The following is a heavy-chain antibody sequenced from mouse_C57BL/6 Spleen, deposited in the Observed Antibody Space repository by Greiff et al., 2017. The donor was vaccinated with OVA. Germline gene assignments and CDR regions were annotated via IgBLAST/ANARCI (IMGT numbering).Heavy chain of an antibody. J-gene: IGHJ2*01. CDR3: TRGGDYSDLDY. D-gene: IGHD2-12*01. Sequence: QVQLQQSGAELVRPGASVTLSCTASGYTFTDYEMHWVKQTPVHGLEWIGAIDPETGGTDYNQKFKGKAILTADKSSSTACMERRSLTSEDSAVYYWTRGGDYSDLDYWGQGTTLTVSS. V-gene: IGHV1-15*01. CDR2: IDPETGGT. CDR1: GYTFTDYE.